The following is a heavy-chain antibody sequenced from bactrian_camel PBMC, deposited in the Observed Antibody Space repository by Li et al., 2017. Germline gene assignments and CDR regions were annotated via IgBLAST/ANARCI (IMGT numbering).Heavy chain of an antibody. V-gene: IGHV3S42*01. Sequence: VQLVESGGGSVQTGGSLRLSCIASGYTYPLYSMAWFRQTPGNEREGVAAIDVDGDRSYADSVRGRFTISRDTAKSTLYLQMDSLQTEDTAVYYCAKGMAGTFREKGQGTQVTVS. CDR1: GYTYPLYS. D-gene: IGHD6*01. J-gene: IGHJ4*01. CDR2: IDVDGDR.